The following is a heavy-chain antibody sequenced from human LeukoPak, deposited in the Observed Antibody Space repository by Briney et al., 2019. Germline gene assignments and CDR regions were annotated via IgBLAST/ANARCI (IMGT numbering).Heavy chain of an antibody. CDR1: GGSFSGYY. D-gene: IGHD6-13*01. V-gene: IGHV4-34*01. Sequence: SETLSLTCAVYGGSFSGYYWSWIRQPPGKGLEWIGSIYYSGSTYYNPSLKSRVTISVDTSKNQFSLKLSSVTAADTAVYYCARDRGIAAADVYNWFDPWGQGTLVTVSS. J-gene: IGHJ5*02. CDR3: ARDRGIAAADVYNWFDP. CDR2: IYYSGST.